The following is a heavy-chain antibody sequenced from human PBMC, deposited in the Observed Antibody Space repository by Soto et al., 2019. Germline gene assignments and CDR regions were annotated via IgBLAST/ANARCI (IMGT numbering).Heavy chain of an antibody. CDR2: ISYDGSNK. V-gene: IGHV3-30*18. Sequence: QVQLVESGGGVVQPGRSLRLSCAASGFTFSSYGMHWVRQAPGKGLEWVAVISYDGSNKYYADSVKGRFTISRDNSKNTLYLQMNSLRAEDTAVYYCAKCFGVVIGHYYYGMDVWGQGTTVTVSS. CDR1: GFTFSSYG. CDR3: AKCFGVVIGHYYYGMDV. J-gene: IGHJ6*02. D-gene: IGHD3-3*01.